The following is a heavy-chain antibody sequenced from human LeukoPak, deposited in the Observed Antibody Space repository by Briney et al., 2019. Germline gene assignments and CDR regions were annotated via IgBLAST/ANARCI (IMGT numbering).Heavy chain of an antibody. CDR1: GFSVSGNC. V-gene: IGHV3-66*01. CDR3: ARGLRTLFYFDF. Sequence: GGSLRLSCAASGFSVSGNCVSWVRQAPGKGLEWVSIVYSGGSTYYADSVKGRFTISRDTSKNTVYLQMNSLRAEDTAVYYCARGLRTLFYFDFWGQGTLVTVAS. CDR2: VYSGGST. J-gene: IGHJ4*02.